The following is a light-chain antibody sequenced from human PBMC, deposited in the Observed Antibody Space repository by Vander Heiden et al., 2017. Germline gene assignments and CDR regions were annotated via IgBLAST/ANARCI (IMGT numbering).Light chain of an antibody. V-gene: IGKV4-1*01. CDR2: WAS. J-gene: IGKJ3*01. CDR1: QSVFYSSNNKNY. Sequence: IVMTQSPDSLAVSLGERATINSKSSQSVFYSSNNKNYLAWYQQKPGQPPKLLIYWASTRESGVPDRFSGSGSGTDFTLTISSLQAEDVAVYYCQQYYSTPPTFGPGTKVDIK. CDR3: QQYYSTPPT.